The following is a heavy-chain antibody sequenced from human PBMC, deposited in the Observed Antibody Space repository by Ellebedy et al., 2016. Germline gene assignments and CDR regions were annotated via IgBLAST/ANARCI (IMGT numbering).Heavy chain of an antibody. V-gene: IGHV1-8*01. CDR3: ARGDLWRVVVVDGYYYGMDV. CDR1: GYTFTSYD. CDR2: MNPNSGNT. D-gene: IGHD2-15*01. Sequence: ASVKVSCKASGYTFTSYDINWVRQATGQGLEWMGWMNPNSGNTGYAQKFQGRVTMTRNTSISTAYMELSSLRSEDTAVYYCARGDLWRVVVVDGYYYGMDVWGQGTTVTVSS. J-gene: IGHJ6*02.